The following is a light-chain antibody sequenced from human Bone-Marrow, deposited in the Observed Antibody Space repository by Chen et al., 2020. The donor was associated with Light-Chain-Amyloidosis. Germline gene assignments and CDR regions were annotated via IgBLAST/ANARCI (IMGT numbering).Light chain of an antibody. CDR1: DLPTKY. V-gene: IGLV3-25*03. CDR2: RDT. CDR3: QSADSSGTYEVI. J-gene: IGLJ2*01. Sequence: SYELTQPPSVSVSPGQTARITCSGDDLPTKYAYWYQQKPGQDPVLVIDRDTERPSGISERFYGSSSGTTATLTISGVQAEDEADYHCQSADSSGTYEVIFGGGTKLTVL.